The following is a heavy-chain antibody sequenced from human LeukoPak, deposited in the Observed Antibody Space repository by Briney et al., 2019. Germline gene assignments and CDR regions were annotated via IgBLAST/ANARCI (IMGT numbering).Heavy chain of an antibody. V-gene: IGHV3-43*02. J-gene: IGHJ6*04. Sequence: GGSLRLSCAASGFTLGAFAMHWVRQAPGKGLEWVSLIDKDGRSTYYADSVKGRFTISRDNSKNSLYLQMNSLITEDTALYYFETYAFYHSLDVWGKGTTVTVSS. CDR2: IDKDGRST. CDR3: ETYAFYHSLDV. CDR1: GFTLGAFA.